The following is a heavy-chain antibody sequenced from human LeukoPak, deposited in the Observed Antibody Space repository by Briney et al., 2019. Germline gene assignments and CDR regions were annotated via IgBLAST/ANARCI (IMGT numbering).Heavy chain of an antibody. CDR2: ISAYNGNT. D-gene: IGHD2-15*01. J-gene: IGHJ4*02. CDR3: ASVGACSGGRCYDFDY. V-gene: IGHV1-18*01. Sequence: ASVKVSCKASGYTFTSYGISWVRQAPGQGLEWMGWISAYNGNTNYAQKLQGRVTMTTDTPTSTAYMELRSLRSDDTAVYYCASVGACSGGRCYDFDYGGQGTLVTVSS. CDR1: GYTFTSYG.